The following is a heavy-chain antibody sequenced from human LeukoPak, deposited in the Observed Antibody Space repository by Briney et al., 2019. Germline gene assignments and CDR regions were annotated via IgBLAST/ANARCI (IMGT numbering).Heavy chain of an antibody. Sequence: KPGGSLRLSCAASGFTFSSYSMNLVRQAPGKGLEWVSSISSSSSYIYYADSVKGRFTISRDNAKNSLYLQMNSLRAEDTAVYYCARESRTTISPKLDYWGQGTLVTVSS. CDR2: ISSSSSYI. D-gene: IGHD5-24*01. V-gene: IGHV3-21*01. J-gene: IGHJ4*02. CDR1: GFTFSSYS. CDR3: ARESRTTISPKLDY.